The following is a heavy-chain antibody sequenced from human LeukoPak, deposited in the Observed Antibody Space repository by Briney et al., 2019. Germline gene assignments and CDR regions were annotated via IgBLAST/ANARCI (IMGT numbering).Heavy chain of an antibody. CDR1: GFTFDDYA. D-gene: IGHD6-19*01. Sequence: GGSLRLSCAASGFTFDDYAMHWVRQAPGKGLEWVSGISWNSGSIGYADSVKGRFTISRDNAKNSLYLQMNSLRAEDTALYYCAKDGGSGWYYFDHWGQGTLVTVSS. CDR2: ISWNSGSI. J-gene: IGHJ4*02. V-gene: IGHV3-9*01. CDR3: AKDGGSGWYYFDH.